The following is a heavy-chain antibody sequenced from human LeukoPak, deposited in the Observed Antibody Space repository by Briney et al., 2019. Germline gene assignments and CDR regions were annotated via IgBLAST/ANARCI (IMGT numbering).Heavy chain of an antibody. Sequence: KPSETLSLTCTVSGGSTSSDYWGWIRQSPGKGLEWVGCVYNSGDTGKNPSLKSRVTILLDTSKNQCSLKLTSVSAADTAVYYCARLKLGAYFDLWGRGTLVTVSS. V-gene: IGHV4-59*08. J-gene: IGHJ2*01. D-gene: IGHD3-16*01. CDR1: GGSTSSDY. CDR3: ARLKLGAYFDL. CDR2: VYNSGDT.